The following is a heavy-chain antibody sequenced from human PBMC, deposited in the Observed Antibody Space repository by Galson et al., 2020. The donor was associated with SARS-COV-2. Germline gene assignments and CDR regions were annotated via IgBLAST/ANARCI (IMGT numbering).Heavy chain of an antibody. CDR2: VSHSGST. V-gene: IGHV4-34*01. Sequence: SQASETLSLTCAVYGGSFSVYSWTWIRQAPGKGLEWIGEVSHSGSTRYNPSPKSRLAMSLDTSKNQFSLTLTSVTAADTAMYFCARGTFGAVAVEYYFDYWGQGTLVTVSS. CDR3: ARGTFGAVAVEYYFDY. D-gene: IGHD6-19*01. J-gene: IGHJ4*02. CDR1: GGSFSVYS.